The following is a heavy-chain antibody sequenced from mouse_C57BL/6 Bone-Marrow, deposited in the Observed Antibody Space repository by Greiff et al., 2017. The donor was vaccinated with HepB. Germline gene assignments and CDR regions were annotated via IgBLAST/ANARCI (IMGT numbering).Heavy chain of an antibody. V-gene: IGHV14-4*01. CDR1: GFNIKDDY. D-gene: IGHD1-1*01. Sequence: VQLQQSGAELVRPGASVKLSCTASGFNIKDDYMHWVKQRPEQGLEWIGWIDPENGDTEYASKFQGKATITVDTSSNTAYLQLSSLTSEDTAVYYCTVYYGGFAYWGQGTLVTVSA. J-gene: IGHJ3*01. CDR3: TVYYGGFAY. CDR2: IDPENGDT.